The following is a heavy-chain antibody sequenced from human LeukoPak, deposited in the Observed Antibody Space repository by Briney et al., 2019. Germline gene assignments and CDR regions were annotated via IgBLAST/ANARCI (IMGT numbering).Heavy chain of an antibody. Sequence: SETLSLTCTVSGGSISSYYWSWIRQPPGKGLEWIGYIYYGGSTNYNPSLKSRVTISVDTSKNQFSLKLTSVTAADTAVYYCARLGIRVLPSAMLGDYYFEYWGQGTLVTVSS. CDR2: IYYGGST. CDR1: GGSISSYY. D-gene: IGHD2-2*01. CDR3: ARLGIRVLPSAMLGDYYFEY. J-gene: IGHJ4*02. V-gene: IGHV4-59*08.